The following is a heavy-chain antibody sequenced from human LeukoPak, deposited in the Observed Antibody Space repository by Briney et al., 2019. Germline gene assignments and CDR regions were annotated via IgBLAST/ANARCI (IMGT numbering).Heavy chain of an antibody. V-gene: IGHV4-39*01. J-gene: IGHJ4*02. CDR2: IYYSGRT. CDR3: ARHRSLSMAAAFDY. D-gene: IGHD6-25*01. CDR1: GGSISSSSYY. Sequence: TSETLSLTCSVSGGSISSSSYYRGWIRQPPGKGLEWIGTIYYSGRTYYNPTLKSRVTMSVDTSKNQFSLRLSSVTAADTAVYYCARHRSLSMAAAFDYWGQGTLVTVSS.